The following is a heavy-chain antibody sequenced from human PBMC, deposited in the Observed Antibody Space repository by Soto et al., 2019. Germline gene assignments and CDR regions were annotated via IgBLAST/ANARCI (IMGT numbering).Heavy chain of an antibody. J-gene: IGHJ4*02. D-gene: IGHD3-22*01. CDR1: GLTFSSYD. CDR3: ARDSYDSSGYSTPFDY. Sequence: GGSLRLSCAASGLTFSSYDMRWVRQAPGKGLEWVSAISGSGGSTYYADSVKGRFTISRDNSKNSLYLQMNSLRAEDTAVYYCARDSYDSSGYSTPFDYWGQGTLVIVSS. V-gene: IGHV3-23*01. CDR2: ISGSGGST.